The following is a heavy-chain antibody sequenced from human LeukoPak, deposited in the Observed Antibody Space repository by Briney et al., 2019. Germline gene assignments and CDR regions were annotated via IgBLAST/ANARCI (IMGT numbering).Heavy chain of an antibody. CDR3: ARVGYCSSTSCSHLDY. J-gene: IGHJ4*02. CDR1: GFTFSSYS. Sequence: GSLRLSCAASGFTFSSYSMNWVRQAPGKGLEWVSSISSSSSYIYYADSVKGRFTISRDNAKNSLYLQMNSLRAEDTAVYYCARVGYCSSTSCSHLDYWGQGTLVTVSS. CDR2: ISSSSSYI. D-gene: IGHD2-2*01. V-gene: IGHV3-21*01.